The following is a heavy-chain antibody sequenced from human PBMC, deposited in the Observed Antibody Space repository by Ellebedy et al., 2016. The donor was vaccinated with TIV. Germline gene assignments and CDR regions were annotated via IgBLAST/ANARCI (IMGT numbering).Heavy chain of an antibody. CDR2: IYQDGSQK. CDR1: GFNFRSYW. V-gene: IGHV3-7*01. J-gene: IGHJ5*02. Sequence: GESLKISCVVSGFNFRSYWMGWVRQAPGKGLAWVANIYQDGSQKYYVDSVKGRFTIFRDNAKNSLYLQMNSLRAEDTAVYFCARRGSYGDYAVHINSWFDTWGQGTLVTVSS. D-gene: IGHD4-17*01. CDR3: ARRGSYGDYAVHINSWFDT.